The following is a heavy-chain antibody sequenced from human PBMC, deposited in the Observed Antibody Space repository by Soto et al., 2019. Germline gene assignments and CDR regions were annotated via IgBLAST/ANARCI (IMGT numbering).Heavy chain of an antibody. V-gene: IGHV3-20*04. CDR2: INWNGGST. CDR1: GFTFSSYA. CDR3: ARGRGLPTIKIARYFDY. J-gene: IGHJ4*02. D-gene: IGHD1-1*01. Sequence: AGGSLRLSCAASGFTFSSYAMSWVRQAPGKGLEWVSGINWNGGSTGYADSVKGRFTISRDNAKNSLYLQMNNLRAEDTAFYYCARGRGLPTIKIARYFDYWGQGTPVTVSS.